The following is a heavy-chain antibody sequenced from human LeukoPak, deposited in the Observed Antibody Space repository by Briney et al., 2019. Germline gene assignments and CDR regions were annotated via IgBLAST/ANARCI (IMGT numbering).Heavy chain of an antibody. CDR1: GGSVSDYY. V-gene: IGHV4-59*02. CDR2: IYYTGST. J-gene: IGHJ4*02. D-gene: IGHD1-14*01. Sequence: SETLSLTCTISGGSVSDYYWSWIRQSPGEGLEWIGYIYYTGSTTYNPSLKSRVTMSADTSKNQFSLKLSSVTAADTAVYYCARDSPTNYFDYCGQGTLVTVSS. CDR3: ARDSPTNYFDY.